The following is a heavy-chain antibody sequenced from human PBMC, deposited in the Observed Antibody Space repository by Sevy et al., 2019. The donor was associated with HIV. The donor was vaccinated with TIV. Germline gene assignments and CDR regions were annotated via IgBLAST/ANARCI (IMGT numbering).Heavy chain of an antibody. CDR2: ISYDGSNK. Sequence: GGSLRLSCAASGFTFSSYAMHWVRQAPGKGLEWVAVISYDGSNKYYADSVKGRFTISRDNSKNTLYLQMNSLRAEDTAVYYCARDGGCSSWYWTYYYYYYGMDVWGQGTTVTVSS. D-gene: IGHD6-13*01. J-gene: IGHJ6*02. V-gene: IGHV3-30-3*01. CDR3: ARDGGCSSWYWTYYYYYYGMDV. CDR1: GFTFSSYA.